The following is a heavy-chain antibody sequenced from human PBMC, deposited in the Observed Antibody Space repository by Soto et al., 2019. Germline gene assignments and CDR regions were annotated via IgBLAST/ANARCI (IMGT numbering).Heavy chain of an antibody. D-gene: IGHD5-12*01. V-gene: IGHV1-24*01. J-gene: IGHJ4*02. CDR2: FDPEDGET. Sequence: GSVKVSCKVSGYTLTELSMHWVRQAPGKGLEWMGGFDPEDGETIYAQKFQGRVTMTEDTSTDTAYMELSSLRSEDTAVYYCATSQRWLQSKPTDYWGQGTLVTVSS. CDR1: GYTLTELS. CDR3: ATSQRWLQSKPTDY.